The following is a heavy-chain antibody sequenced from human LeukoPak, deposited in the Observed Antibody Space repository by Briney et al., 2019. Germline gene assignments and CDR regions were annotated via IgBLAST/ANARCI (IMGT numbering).Heavy chain of an antibody. D-gene: IGHD6-19*01. J-gene: IGHJ4*02. V-gene: IGHV4-34*01. CDR1: GGSSSGYY. CDR3: ARLYSSGWYAGGEKNGY. Sequence: SETLSLTCAVYGGSSSGYYWSWIRQPPGKGLEWIGEINHSGSTNYNPSLKSRVTISVDTSKNQFSLKLSSVTAADTAVYYCARLYSSGWYAGGEKNGYWGQGTLVTVSS. CDR2: INHSGST.